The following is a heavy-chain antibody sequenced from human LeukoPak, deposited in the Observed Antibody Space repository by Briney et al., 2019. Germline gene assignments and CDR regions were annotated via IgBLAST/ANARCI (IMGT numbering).Heavy chain of an antibody. D-gene: IGHD3-16*01. J-gene: IGHJ5*02. CDR2: IYHSGST. CDR3: ARGLMLLRPKYHRFDP. CDR1: GGSISSGGYS. Sequence: PSQTLSLTCAVSGGSISSGGYSWSWIRQPPGKGLEWIVVIYHSGSTNYNPSLKSRVTISVDKSKNQFSLKLSSVTAADTAVYYCARGLMLLRPKYHRFDPWGQGTLVTVSS. V-gene: IGHV4-30-2*01.